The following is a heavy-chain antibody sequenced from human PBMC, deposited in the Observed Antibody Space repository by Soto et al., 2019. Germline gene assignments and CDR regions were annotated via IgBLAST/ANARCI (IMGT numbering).Heavy chain of an antibody. CDR1: GYTFSSYA. CDR2: INAGYGNT. V-gene: IGHV1-3*01. CDR3: ARATGDGTFDF. Sequence: ASVKVSCKASGYTFSSYAMHWVRQAPGQRLEWMGWINAGYGNTKSSQKFQDRVTIYRETSASTAYMELNSLRSEDTAVYYCARATGDGTFDFWGQGTLVTVSS. D-gene: IGHD7-27*01. J-gene: IGHJ4*02.